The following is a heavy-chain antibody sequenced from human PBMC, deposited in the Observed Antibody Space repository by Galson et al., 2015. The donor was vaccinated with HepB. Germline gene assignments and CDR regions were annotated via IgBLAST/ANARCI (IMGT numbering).Heavy chain of an antibody. D-gene: IGHD3-22*01. J-gene: IGHJ4*02. CDR1: GYSFTSYW. CDR3: ARQAWDSSGYDVLPDEGSLDY. Sequence: QSGAEVKKPGESLKISCKGSGYSFTSYWIGWVRQMPGKGLEWMGIIYPGDSDTRYSPSFQGQVTISADKSISTAYLQWSSLKASDTAMYYCARQAWDSSGYDVLPDEGSLDYWGQGTLVTVSS. V-gene: IGHV5-51*01. CDR2: IYPGDSDT.